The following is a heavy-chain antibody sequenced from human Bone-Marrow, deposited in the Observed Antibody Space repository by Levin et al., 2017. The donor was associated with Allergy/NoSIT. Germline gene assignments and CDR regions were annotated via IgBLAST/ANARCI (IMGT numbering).Heavy chain of an antibody. J-gene: IGHJ4*02. Sequence: GESLKISCKTSGYTFTYYYIHWVRQAPGQGLEWMGWINPNSGGTNYAQKFQGRVTMTRDTSVSTAHMELARLTSDDTAVYYCAKEDELLLGLTLDYWGQGTLVAVSS. CDR2: INPNSGGT. V-gene: IGHV1-2*02. CDR1: GYTFTYYY. D-gene: IGHD2-15*01. CDR3: AKEDELLLGLTLDY.